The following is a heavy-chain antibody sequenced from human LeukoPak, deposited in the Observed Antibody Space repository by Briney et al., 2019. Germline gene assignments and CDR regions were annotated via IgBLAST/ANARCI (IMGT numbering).Heavy chain of an antibody. CDR2: IYSGGST. CDR1: GFTVSSNY. CDR3: ASIQQLVGSEYFQH. V-gene: IGHV3-53*01. D-gene: IGHD6-13*01. J-gene: IGHJ1*01. Sequence: GGSLRLSFAASGFTVSSNYMSWVRQAPGKGLEWVSVIYSGGSTYYADSVKGRFTISRDNSKNTLYLQMNSLRAEDTAVYYCASIQQLVGSEYFQHWGQGTLVTVSS.